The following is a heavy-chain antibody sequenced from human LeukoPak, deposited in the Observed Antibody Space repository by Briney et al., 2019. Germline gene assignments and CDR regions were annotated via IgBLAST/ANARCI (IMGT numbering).Heavy chain of an antibody. CDR2: ISYDGVNK. D-gene: IGHD2-21*02. Sequence: GGSLRLSCAASGFTFSNYGMHWVRQAPGKGLEWVALISYDGVNKYYADSVKGRFTVSRANSKNTLYLQMNSLRAEDTAVYYCAKDKGGDCIDYWGQGTLVTVSS. CDR3: AKDKGGDCIDY. CDR1: GFTFSNYG. V-gene: IGHV3-30*18. J-gene: IGHJ4*02.